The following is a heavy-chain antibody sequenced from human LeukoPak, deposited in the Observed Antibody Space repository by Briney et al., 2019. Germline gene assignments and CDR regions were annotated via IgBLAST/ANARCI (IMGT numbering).Heavy chain of an antibody. Sequence: PSETLSLTCTVSGGSISSYYWSWIRQPPGKGLEWIGYIYYSGSTNYNPSLKSRVTISVDTSKNQFSLKLSSVTAADTAVYYCARDQSYYGSGSYYIWTNWFDPWGQGTLVTVSS. CDR3: ARDQSYYGSGSYYIWTNWFDP. D-gene: IGHD3-10*01. CDR1: GGSISSYY. V-gene: IGHV4-59*01. CDR2: IYYSGST. J-gene: IGHJ5*02.